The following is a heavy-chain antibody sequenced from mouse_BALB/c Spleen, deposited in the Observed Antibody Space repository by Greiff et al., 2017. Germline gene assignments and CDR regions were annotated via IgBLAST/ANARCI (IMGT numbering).Heavy chain of an antibody. Sequence: EVKLEESGPGLVKPSQSLSLTCSVTGYSITSGYYWNWIRQFPGNKLEWMGYISYDGSNNYNPSLKNRISITRDTSKNQFFLKLNSVTTEDTATYYCARGEELRGFAYWGQGTLVTVSA. CDR1: GYSITSGYY. D-gene: IGHD1-1*01. J-gene: IGHJ3*01. CDR3: ARGEELRGFAY. V-gene: IGHV3-6*02. CDR2: ISYDGSN.